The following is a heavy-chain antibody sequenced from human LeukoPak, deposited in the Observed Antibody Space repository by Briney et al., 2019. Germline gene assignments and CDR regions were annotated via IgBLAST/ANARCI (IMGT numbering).Heavy chain of an antibody. Sequence: GGSLRLSCAASGFTFSHYGMGWVRQAPGKGLEWVSAISGSGASGGSTYYADSVKGRFTISRDNSKNTLYLEMNSLRAEDTAVYYCAKVPHYYFGSGSYQFDYWGQGTLVAVSS. CDR2: ISGSGASGGST. V-gene: IGHV3-23*01. J-gene: IGHJ4*02. CDR3: AKVPHYYFGSGSYQFDY. CDR1: GFTFSHYG. D-gene: IGHD3-10*01.